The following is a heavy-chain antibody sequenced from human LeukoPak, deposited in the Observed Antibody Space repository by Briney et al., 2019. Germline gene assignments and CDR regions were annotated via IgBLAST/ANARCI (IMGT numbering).Heavy chain of an antibody. Sequence: SETLSLTCTVSGGSISSYYWSWIRQPPGKGLEWIGYIYYSGSTNYNPSLKSRVTISVDTSKNQFSLKLSSVTAANTAVYYCARDFSGSGYYDYWGQGTLVIVSS. CDR3: ARDFSGSGYYDY. D-gene: IGHD3-22*01. V-gene: IGHV4-59*01. CDR2: IYYSGST. CDR1: GGSISSYY. J-gene: IGHJ4*02.